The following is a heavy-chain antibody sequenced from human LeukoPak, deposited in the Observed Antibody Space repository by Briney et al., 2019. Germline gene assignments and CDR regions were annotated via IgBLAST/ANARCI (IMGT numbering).Heavy chain of an antibody. CDR1: GYSFTNYW. V-gene: IGHV5-51*01. J-gene: IGHJ4*02. Sequence: GESLKISCKGSGYSFTNYWIAWVRQMPGRGLEWMGIIYPGDPDTRYSPPFQGQVTISGDRSISTAYLQWSSLKASDTAMYYCARGRYCTSTSCSHFDYWGRGTLVTVSS. CDR2: IYPGDPDT. CDR3: ARGRYCTSTSCSHFDY. D-gene: IGHD2-2*01.